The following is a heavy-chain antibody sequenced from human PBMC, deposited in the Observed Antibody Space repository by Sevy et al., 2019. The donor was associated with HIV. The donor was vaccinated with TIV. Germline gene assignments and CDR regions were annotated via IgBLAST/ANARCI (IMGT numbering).Heavy chain of an antibody. CDR1: GFTFSTYT. D-gene: IGHD3-10*01. Sequence: GSLRLSCAASGFTFSTYTMNWVRQAPGKGLQWVSSISSSSNYIYYADSVKGRFTISRDNAKNSLYIQMNSLKAEDTAAYYCARPYGSGSWEAFDIWGQGTMVTVSS. CDR3: ARPYGSGSWEAFDI. V-gene: IGHV3-21*01. J-gene: IGHJ3*02. CDR2: ISSSSNYI.